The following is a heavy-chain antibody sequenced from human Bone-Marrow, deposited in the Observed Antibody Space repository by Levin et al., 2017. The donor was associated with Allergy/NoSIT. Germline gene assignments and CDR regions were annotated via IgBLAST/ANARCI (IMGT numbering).Heavy chain of an antibody. D-gene: IGHD4-17*01. CDR2: ISYDGSNK. J-gene: IGHJ4*02. CDR3: AKAPHRGNGDYPTCYFDY. Sequence: GGSLRLSCAASGFTFSSYGMHWVRQAPGKGLEWVAVISYDGSNKYYADSVKGRFTISRDNSKNTLYLQMNSLRAEDTAVYYCAKAPHRGNGDYPTCYFDYWGQGTLVTVSS. V-gene: IGHV3-30*18. CDR1: GFTFSSYG.